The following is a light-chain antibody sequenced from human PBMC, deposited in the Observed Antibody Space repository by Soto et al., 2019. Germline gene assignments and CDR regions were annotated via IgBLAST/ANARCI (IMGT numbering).Light chain of an antibody. CDR3: QQRSNWPPVT. Sequence: EIVLTQSPATLSLSPGERATLSCRASQSVSSYLAWYQQKPGQAPRLLIYDASNRATGIPARFSGSGSWTDFTLTISSLETEDFAIDYCQQRSNWPPVTFGGGTKVEIK. J-gene: IGKJ4*01. CDR2: DAS. CDR1: QSVSSY. V-gene: IGKV3-11*01.